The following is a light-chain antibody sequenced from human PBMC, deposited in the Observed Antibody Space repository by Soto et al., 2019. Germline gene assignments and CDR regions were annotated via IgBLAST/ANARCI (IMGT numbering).Light chain of an antibody. Sequence: QSALTQPPSASGSPGQSVTISCTGTSSDVGGYNYVSWYQHHPGKAPKLKIYEVSKRPSGVPDRITGAKSGNTASLTVSGLQAEDEAEYYRSSDAGSNTVVVFGGGTKLTVL. CDR1: SSDVGGYNY. V-gene: IGLV2-8*01. J-gene: IGLJ2*01. CDR3: SSDAGSNTVVV. CDR2: EVS.